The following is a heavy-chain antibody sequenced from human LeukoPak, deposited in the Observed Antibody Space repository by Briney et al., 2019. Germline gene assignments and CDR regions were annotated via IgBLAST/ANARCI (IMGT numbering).Heavy chain of an antibody. J-gene: IGHJ4*02. D-gene: IGHD6-19*01. V-gene: IGHV3-48*01. Sequence: GGSLRLSCAASGFTFSSYSMNWVRQAPGKGLEWVSYISIITSTIYYADSVKGRFTVSRDNAKNSLYLQMNSLRAEDTAVYYCARDSSSGWNFDYWGLGTLVTVSS. CDR3: ARDSSSGWNFDY. CDR1: GFTFSSYS. CDR2: ISIITSTI.